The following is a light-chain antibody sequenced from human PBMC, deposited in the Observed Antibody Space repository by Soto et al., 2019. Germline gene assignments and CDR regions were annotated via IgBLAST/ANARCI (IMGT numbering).Light chain of an antibody. Sequence: DIQMTQSPSTLSPSVGDRVTITCRASQSVSSWLAWYQQKPGKAPKLLIYKASSLESGVPSRFSGSGSGTEFTLTISSLQPDDFATYYCQQYNNYPSYTFGQGTKLEIK. J-gene: IGKJ2*01. V-gene: IGKV1-5*03. CDR3: QQYNNYPSYT. CDR2: KAS. CDR1: QSVSSW.